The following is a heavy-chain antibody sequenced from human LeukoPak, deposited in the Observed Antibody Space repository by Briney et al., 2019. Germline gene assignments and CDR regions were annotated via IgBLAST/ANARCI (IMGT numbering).Heavy chain of an antibody. CDR2: ISGSGGST. CDR1: GFTFSSYA. V-gene: IGHV3-23*01. J-gene: IGHJ4*02. Sequence: GGSLRLPCAASGFTFSSYAMSWVRQAPGKGLEWVSAISGSGGSTYYADSVKGRFTISRDNSKNTLYLQMNSLRAEDTAVYYCAKGGPPQYGSSWLEYYFDYWGQGTLVTVSS. D-gene: IGHD6-13*01. CDR3: AKGGPPQYGSSWLEYYFDY.